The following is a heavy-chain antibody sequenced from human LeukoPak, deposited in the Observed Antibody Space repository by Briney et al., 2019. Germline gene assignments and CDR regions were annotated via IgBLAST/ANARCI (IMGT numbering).Heavy chain of an antibody. D-gene: IGHD5-24*01. CDR1: GFSLSSYG. J-gene: IGHJ6*03. Sequence: GGTLRLSCAASGFSLSSYGMTWVRQAPGKGLEWVSTLSDSGGGTYYADSVKGRFTISRDNGKNSLYLQMNSLRTEDTALYYCAKGGRDGYNLDYYYMDVWGKGTTVTVSS. CDR3: AKGGRDGYNLDYYYMDV. CDR2: LSDSGGGT. V-gene: IGHV3-23*01.